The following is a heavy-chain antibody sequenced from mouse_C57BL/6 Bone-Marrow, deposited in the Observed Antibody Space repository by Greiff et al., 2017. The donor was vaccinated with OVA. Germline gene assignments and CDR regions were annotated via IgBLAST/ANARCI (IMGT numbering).Heavy chain of an antibody. CDR3: AIRGVVEDWYFDV. D-gene: IGHD1-1*01. CDR1: GYTFTSYW. CDR2: IHPSDSDT. J-gene: IGHJ1*03. Sequence: VQLKQPGAELVKPGASVKVSCKASGYTFTSYWMHWVKQRPGQGLEWIGRIHPSDSDTNYNQKFKGKATLTVDKSSSTAYMQLSSLTSEDSAVYYCAIRGVVEDWYFDVWGTGTTVTVSS. V-gene: IGHV1-74*01.